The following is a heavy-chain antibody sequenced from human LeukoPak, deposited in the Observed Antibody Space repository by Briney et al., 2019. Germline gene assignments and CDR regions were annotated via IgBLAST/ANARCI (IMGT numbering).Heavy chain of an antibody. D-gene: IGHD2-2*01. CDR1: GYTFTSYG. J-gene: IGHJ4*02. V-gene: IGHV1-18*01. CDR3: ASAPVTGDIVVVPAAFDY. Sequence: ASVKVSCKASGYTFTSYGISWVRQAPGQGLEWMGWISAYNGNTNYAQKLQGRVTMTTDTSTSTAYMELSSLRSEDTAVYYCASAPVTGDIVVVPAAFDYWGQGTLVTVSS. CDR2: ISAYNGNT.